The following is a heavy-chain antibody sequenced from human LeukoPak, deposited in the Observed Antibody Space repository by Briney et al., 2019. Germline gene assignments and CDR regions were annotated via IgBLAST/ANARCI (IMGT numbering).Heavy chain of an antibody. CDR3: ARSGYYYDSSGYSH. V-gene: IGHV4-34*01. Sequence: PSETLSLTCAVYGGSFSGYYWSWIRQPPGKGLEWIGEINHSGSTNYNPSLTSRVTISVDTSKNQFSLKLNSVTAADTAVYYCARSGYYYDSSGYSHWGQGTLVTVSS. CDR1: GGSFSGYY. CDR2: INHSGST. J-gene: IGHJ4*02. D-gene: IGHD3-22*01.